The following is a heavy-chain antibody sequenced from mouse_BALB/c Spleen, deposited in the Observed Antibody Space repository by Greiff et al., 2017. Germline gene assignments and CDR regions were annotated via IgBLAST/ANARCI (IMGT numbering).Heavy chain of an antibody. J-gene: IGHJ3*01. Sequence: VKLVESGPGLVAPSQSLSITCTVSGFSLTGYGVHWVRQPPGKGLEWLGVIWAGGSTNYNSALMSRLSISKDNSKSQVFLKMNSLQTDDTAMYYCAREKVITTVGPSYWGQGTLVTVSA. V-gene: IGHV2-9*02. CDR3: AREKVITTVGPSY. CDR1: GFSLTGYG. CDR2: IWAGGST. D-gene: IGHD1-1*01.